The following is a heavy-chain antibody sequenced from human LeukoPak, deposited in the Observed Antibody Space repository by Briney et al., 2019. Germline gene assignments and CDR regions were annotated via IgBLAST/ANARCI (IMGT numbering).Heavy chain of an antibody. CDR2: ISYPGST. V-gene: IGHV4-39*01. CDR3: ASRCGDPGVCSYYGMDV. D-gene: IGHD4-17*01. J-gene: IGHJ6*02. Sequence: PSETLSLTCTVSGGSISSSSFYWGWIRQPPGKGLECIASISYPGSTYYNPSLKSRVIISVDTSKNQFSLKVSSVTAADTAVYFCASRCGDPGVCSYYGMDVWGQGTTVTVSS. CDR1: GGSISSSSFY.